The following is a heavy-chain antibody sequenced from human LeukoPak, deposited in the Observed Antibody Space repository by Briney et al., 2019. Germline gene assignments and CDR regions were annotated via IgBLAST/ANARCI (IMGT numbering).Heavy chain of an antibody. V-gene: IGHV4-4*07. Sequence: SETLSLTCTVSDGSIGAYYWSWIRQPAGKGLEWIGRIYPSGSTNYNPSLKSRVTMSVDTSKNQFSLKLSSVTAADTAVYYCARENSGSYREFDYWGQGTLVTVSS. D-gene: IGHD1-26*01. CDR2: IYPSGST. J-gene: IGHJ4*02. CDR3: ARENSGSYREFDY. CDR1: DGSIGAYY.